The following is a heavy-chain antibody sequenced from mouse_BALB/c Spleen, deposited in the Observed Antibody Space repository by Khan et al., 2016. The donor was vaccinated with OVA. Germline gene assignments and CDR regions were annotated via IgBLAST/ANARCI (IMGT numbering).Heavy chain of an antibody. V-gene: IGHV3-1*02. CDR2: IRYSGNT. D-gene: IGHD1-1*01. CDR3: ARSGTTVVAYWYFDV. Sequence: EVQLQESGPDLVKPSQSLSLTCTVTGYSITSGYSWHWIRQFPENKLEWMGYIRYSGNTIYSPSLKSRISITRDTSKNQFFLQLNSVTTEDTAKYYCARSGTTVVAYWYFDVWGAGTTVTVSS. J-gene: IGHJ1*01. CDR1: GYSITSGYS.